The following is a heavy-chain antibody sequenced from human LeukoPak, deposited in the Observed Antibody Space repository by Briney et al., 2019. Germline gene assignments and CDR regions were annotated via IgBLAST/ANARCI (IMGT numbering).Heavy chain of an antibody. V-gene: IGHV4-38-2*02. D-gene: IGHD2-2*01. CDR1: GYSISSGYY. CDR2: IYHSGST. Sequence: SETLSLTCAVSGYSISSGYYWGWIRQPPGKGLEWIGSIYHSGSTYYNPSLKSRVTISVDTSKNQFSLKLSSVTAADTAVYYCARDHYCSSTSCPDYYYYYYMDVWGKGTTVTVSS. CDR3: ARDHYCSSTSCPDYYYYYYMDV. J-gene: IGHJ6*03.